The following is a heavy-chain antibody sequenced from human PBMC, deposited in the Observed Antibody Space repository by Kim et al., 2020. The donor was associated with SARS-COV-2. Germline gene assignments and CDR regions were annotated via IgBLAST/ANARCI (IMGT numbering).Heavy chain of an antibody. D-gene: IGHD3-3*01. V-gene: IGHV3-53*01. CDR1: GFIVTNHC. Sequence: GGSLRLSCAASGFIVTNHCLTWVRQAPGKGLEWLSMIHIDGTTYYADSVRGRFTISSDTAENTLYLQMNNLRAEDTAVYFCRRGYWSATHCWGQGTRVTISS. J-gene: IGHJ4*02. CDR3: RRGYWSATHC. CDR2: IHIDGTT.